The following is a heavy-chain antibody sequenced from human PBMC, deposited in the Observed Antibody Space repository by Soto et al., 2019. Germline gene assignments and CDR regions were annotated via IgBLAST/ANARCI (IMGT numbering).Heavy chain of an antibody. CDR3: VRQGIGTLHGLVDV. V-gene: IGHV4-59*08. J-gene: IGHJ6*02. Sequence: QVQLQQSGPGLVKPSETLSLTCSVSSGPTSSHNWGWIRQTPGRGLEWIGYVYSTGGTSYNPSLNSRVTRSADTSTNRISLTLTSVTAADPAVYYCVRQGIGTLHGLVDVWGQGTTVRVSS. CDR1: SGPTSSHN. CDR2: VYSTGGT. D-gene: IGHD3-10*01.